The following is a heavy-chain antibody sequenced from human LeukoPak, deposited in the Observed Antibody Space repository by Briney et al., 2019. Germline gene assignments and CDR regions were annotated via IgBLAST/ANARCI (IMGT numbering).Heavy chain of an antibody. V-gene: IGHV4-59*01. CDR3: ARTTKESSLDY. D-gene: IGHD3-16*02. J-gene: IGHJ4*02. CDR1: GGSFSGYY. CDR2: IYYSGST. Sequence: SETLSLTCAVYGGSFSGYYWSWIRQPPGKGLEWIGYIYYSGSTNYNPSLKSRVTISVDTSKNQFSLKLSSVTAADTAVYYCARTTKESSLDYWGQGTLVTVSS.